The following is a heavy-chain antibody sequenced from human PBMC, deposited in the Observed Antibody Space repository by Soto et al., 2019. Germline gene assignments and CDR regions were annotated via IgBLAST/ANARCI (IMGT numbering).Heavy chain of an antibody. D-gene: IGHD1-26*01. CDR2: ISNDGSIT. Sequence: GGSLRLSCEASGFIFSNYWMHWVRQTPGTGLVWVSRISNDGSITNYADSVKGRFTISRDNAKNTLYLQMNSLRAEDTAVYYCARGSGSYDWFDPWGQGTLVTVSS. V-gene: IGHV3-74*01. CDR3: ARGSGSYDWFDP. CDR1: GFIFSNYW. J-gene: IGHJ5*02.